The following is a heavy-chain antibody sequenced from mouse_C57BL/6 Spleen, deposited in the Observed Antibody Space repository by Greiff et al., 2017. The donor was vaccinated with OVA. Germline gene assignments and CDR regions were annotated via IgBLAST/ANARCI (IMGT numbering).Heavy chain of an antibody. D-gene: IGHD4-1*01. J-gene: IGHJ2*01. CDR3: ARSLTGPYYFDY. CDR2: IRNKANGYTT. CDR1: GFTFTDYY. Sequence: EVQLQESGGGLVQPGGSLSLSCAASGFTFTDYYMSWVRQPPGKALEWLGFIRNKANGYTTEYSASVKGRFTISRDNSQSILYLQMNALRAEDSATYYCARSLTGPYYFDYWGQGTTLTVSS. V-gene: IGHV7-3*01.